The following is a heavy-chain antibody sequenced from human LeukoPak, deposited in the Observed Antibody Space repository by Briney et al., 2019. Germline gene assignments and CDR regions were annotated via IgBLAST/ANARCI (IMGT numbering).Heavy chain of an antibody. V-gene: IGHV1-8*03. D-gene: IGHD1-26*01. CDR1: GYTFTSYD. CDR2: MNPNSGNT. J-gene: IGHJ4*02. CDR3: ARAHNSGSEDY. Sequence: ASVKVSCKASGYTFTSYDINWVRQATGQGPEWMGWMNPNSGNTGYAQKFQGRVTITRNTSISTAYMELSSLRSEDTAVYYRARAHNSGSEDYWGQGTLVTVSS.